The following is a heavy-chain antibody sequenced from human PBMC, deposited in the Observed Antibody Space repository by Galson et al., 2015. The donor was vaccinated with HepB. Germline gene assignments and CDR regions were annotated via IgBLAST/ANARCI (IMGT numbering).Heavy chain of an antibody. V-gene: IGHV4-34*01. D-gene: IGHD4-23*01. CDR1: GGSFSGYY. CDR2: INDSGST. J-gene: IGHJ5*01. Sequence: SETLSLTCAAYGGSFSGYYWSWIRQSPGKGLEWIGEINDSGSTNYNPSLKSRLTISVDTSNKYFSLKLRSMTAADTAVYYCARRYGGMDSWGQGTLVSVSS. CDR3: ARRYGGMDS.